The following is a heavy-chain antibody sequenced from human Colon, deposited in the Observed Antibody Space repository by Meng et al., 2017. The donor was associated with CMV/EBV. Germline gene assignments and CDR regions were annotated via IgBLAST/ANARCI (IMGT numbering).Heavy chain of an antibody. CDR3: TQTGRYCSSTSCYSYYYYGMDV. CDR2: IRSKANGYAT. D-gene: IGHD2-2*02. CDR1: GFTFSGPA. V-gene: IGHV3-73*01. J-gene: IGHJ6*02. Sequence: GGSLRLSCAASGFTFSGPAMHWVRQASGNGLEWVGRIRSKANGYATAYAASVKGRCTISRDESKNTAYLQMNSLKTEDTAVYYRTQTGRYCSSTSCYSYYYYGMDVWGQGTTVTVSS.